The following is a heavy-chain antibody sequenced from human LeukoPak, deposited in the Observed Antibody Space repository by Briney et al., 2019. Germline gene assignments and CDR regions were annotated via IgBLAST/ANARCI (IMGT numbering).Heavy chain of an antibody. Sequence: KVSGPTLVNPTQTLTLTCTFSGFSLSTSGVGVGWIRQPPGKALEWLALIYWNDDKRYSPSLKSRLTITKDTSKNQVVLTMTNMDPVDTATYYCAHSQRNKALRFLEWLPETSDSYNWFDPWGQGTLVTVSS. J-gene: IGHJ5*02. V-gene: IGHV2-5*01. D-gene: IGHD3-3*01. CDR3: AHSQRNKALRFLEWLPETSDSYNWFDP. CDR1: GFSLSTSGVG. CDR2: IYWNDDK.